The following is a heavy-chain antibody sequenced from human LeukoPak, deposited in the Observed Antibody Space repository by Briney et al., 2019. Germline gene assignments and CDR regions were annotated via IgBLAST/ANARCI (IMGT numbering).Heavy chain of an antibody. CDR2: IYYSGST. V-gene: IGHV4-34*01. D-gene: IGHD3-22*01. CDR3: ASGSYYYDSSGYYSGAFDI. CDR1: GGSFSGYY. Sequence: PSETLSLTCAVYGGSFSGYYWGWIRQPPGKGLEWIGSIYYSGSTYYNPSLKSRVTISVDTSKNQFSLKLSSVTAADTAVYYCASGSYYYDSSGYYSGAFDIWGQGTMVTVSS. J-gene: IGHJ3*02.